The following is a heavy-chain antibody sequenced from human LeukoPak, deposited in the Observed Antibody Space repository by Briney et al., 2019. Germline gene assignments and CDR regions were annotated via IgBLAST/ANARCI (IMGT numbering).Heavy chain of an antibody. CDR3: ARGSTNYGNWFDP. CDR1: GFTFSSYE. CDR2: ISSSGSTI. V-gene: IGHV3-48*03. J-gene: IGHJ5*02. D-gene: IGHD3-16*01. Sequence: GGSLRLSCAASGFTFSSYEMNWVRQAPGKGLEWVSYISSSGSTIYYADSVKGRFTISRDNAKNSLYPQMNSLRAEDTAVYYCARGSTNYGNWFDPWGQGTLVTVSS.